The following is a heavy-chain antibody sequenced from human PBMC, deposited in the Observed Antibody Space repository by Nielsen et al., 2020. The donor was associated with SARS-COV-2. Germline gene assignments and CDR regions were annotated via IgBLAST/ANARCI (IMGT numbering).Heavy chain of an antibody. CDR3: ARMGYGSGSYQIGYFDY. CDR2: ISYDGSNK. Sequence: WIRQPPGKGLEWVAVISYDGSNKYYADSVKGRFTISSDNSKNTLYLQMNSLRAEDTAVYYCARMGYGSGSYQIGYFDYWGQGTLVTVSS. V-gene: IGHV3-30-3*01. D-gene: IGHD3-10*01. J-gene: IGHJ4*02.